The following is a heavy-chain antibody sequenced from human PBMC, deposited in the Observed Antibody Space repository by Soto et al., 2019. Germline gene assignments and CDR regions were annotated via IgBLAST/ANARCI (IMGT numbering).Heavy chain of an antibody. D-gene: IGHD3-22*01. CDR1: GFTFSDYY. Sequence: PGGSLRLSCAASGFTFSDYYMSWIRQAPGKGLEWVSYISSSGSTIYHEDSVKGRFTISRDNAKNSLYLQMNSLRAEDTAVYYCARAPPYYYDSSGYYYGYWGQRTPVTVSS. V-gene: IGHV3-11*01. CDR2: ISSSGSTI. J-gene: IGHJ4*02. CDR3: ARAPPYYYDSSGYYYGY.